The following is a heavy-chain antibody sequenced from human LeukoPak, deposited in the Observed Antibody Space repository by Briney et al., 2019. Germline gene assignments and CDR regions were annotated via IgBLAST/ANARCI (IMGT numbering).Heavy chain of an antibody. Sequence: ASVKVSCKASGGTFSSYAISWVRQAPGQGLEWMGGIIPIFGTANYAQKFQGRVTITADESTSTAYMELSSLRSEDTAVYYCAGEGAVGDILTGYFDYWGQGTLVTVSS. V-gene: IGHV1-69*01. CDR2: IIPIFGTA. CDR3: AGEGAVGDILTGYFDY. J-gene: IGHJ4*02. D-gene: IGHD3-9*01. CDR1: GGTFSSYA.